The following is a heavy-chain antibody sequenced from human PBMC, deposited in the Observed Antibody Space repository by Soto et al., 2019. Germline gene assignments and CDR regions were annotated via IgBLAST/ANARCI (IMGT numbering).Heavy chain of an antibody. J-gene: IGHJ3*01. V-gene: IGHV3-33*01. CDR2: IWYDGSKE. CDR3: ARGRGGSYGGNSAHYDV. D-gene: IGHD4-17*01. CDR1: GFTFSGFG. Sequence: QVHLVESGGGVVQPGTSLRLSCEASGFTFSGFGMHWVRQTPGKGLEWVAVIWYDGSKEYFADCVKGRFTISRDNSKNALYLQMSSRRAEDSAIYYCARGRGGSYGGNSAHYDVWGQGTLVTVSS.